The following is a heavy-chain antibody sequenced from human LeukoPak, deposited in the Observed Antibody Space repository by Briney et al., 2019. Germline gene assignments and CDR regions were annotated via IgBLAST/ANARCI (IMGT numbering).Heavy chain of an antibody. D-gene: IGHD1-1*01. J-gene: IGHJ4*02. CDR3: ARGTTDAY. CDR1: GYTFTSYY. Sequence: ASVKVSCKASGYTFTSYYIDWVGQPPGQGLEWMGVINPSGVSTRSAQKFQGRVTMTGDPSTRTVYMELSSLTSADTAVYYCARGTTDAYWGQGTPVTVSS. V-gene: IGHV1-46*01. CDR2: INPSGVST.